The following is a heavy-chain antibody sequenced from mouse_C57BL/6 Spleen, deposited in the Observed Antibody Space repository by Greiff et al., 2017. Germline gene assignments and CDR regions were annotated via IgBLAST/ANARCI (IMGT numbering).Heavy chain of an antibody. CDR2: IDPSDSYT. V-gene: IGHV1-50*01. D-gene: IGHD1-1*01. CDR1: GYTFTSYW. J-gene: IGHJ2*01. CDR3: AREGLRYRGYFDY. Sequence: QVQLQQSGAELVKPGASVKLSCKASGYTFTSYWMQWVKQRPGQGLEWIGEIDPSDSYTNYNQKFKGKATLTVDTSSSTAYRQLSSLTSEDSAVYYCAREGLRYRGYFDYWGQGTTLTVSS.